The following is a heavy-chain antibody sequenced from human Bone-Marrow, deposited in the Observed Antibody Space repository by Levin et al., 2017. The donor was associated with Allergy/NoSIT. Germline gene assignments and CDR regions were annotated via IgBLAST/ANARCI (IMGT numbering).Heavy chain of an antibody. CDR1: GLTFRNDY. Sequence: LSLTCAVSGLTFRNDYMSWLRQAPGKRLEWISRISSTGSSIHYADSVRGRFTISRDNAKNSLYLHMNSLRAEDTAVYYCARGDYSFDYWGQGTLVTVSS. CDR2: ISSTGSSI. CDR3: ARGDYSFDY. D-gene: IGHD4-11*01. V-gene: IGHV3-11*01. J-gene: IGHJ4*02.